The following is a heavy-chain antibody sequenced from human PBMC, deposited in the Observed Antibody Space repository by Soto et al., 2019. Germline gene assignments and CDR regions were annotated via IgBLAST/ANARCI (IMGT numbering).Heavy chain of an antibody. CDR1: GFTFASYG. J-gene: IGHJ4*02. CDR2: IWYDGSKR. CDR3: GKVADSGYYTVER. D-gene: IGHD3-22*01. Sequence: PGGSLRLSCSASGFTFASYGMHWVRQAPGKGLEWVAVIWYDGSKRYYADSVKGRFAIFRDNSKNTVYLQMNSLRGEDTAVYYCGKVADSGYYTVERWGQGTLVTVSS. V-gene: IGHV3-33*03.